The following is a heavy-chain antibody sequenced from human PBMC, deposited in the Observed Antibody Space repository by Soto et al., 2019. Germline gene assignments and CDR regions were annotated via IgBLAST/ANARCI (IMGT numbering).Heavy chain of an antibody. V-gene: IGHV2-5*02. Sequence: QITLKESGPTLVKPTQTLTLTCTFSGFSLSTGGVGVGWIRQPPGEALEWLALIYWDDDKRYSPSLKSRLTSTKDPSKNQVFLSMTNMDPVDTATYYCAHSRCGGDCLQCYSSHYYYGMDVWGQGTTVTVSS. CDR3: AHSRCGGDCLQCYSSHYYYGMDV. D-gene: IGHD2-21*02. CDR2: IYWDDDK. J-gene: IGHJ6*02. CDR1: GFSLSTGGVG.